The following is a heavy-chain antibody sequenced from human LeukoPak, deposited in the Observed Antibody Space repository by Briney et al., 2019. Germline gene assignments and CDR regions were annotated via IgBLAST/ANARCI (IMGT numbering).Heavy chain of an antibody. CDR2: IYYSGST. CDR3: ARDVRDSSGYYLRIFGY. D-gene: IGHD3-22*01. V-gene: IGHV4-59*12. CDR1: GGSISSYY. Sequence: SETLSLTCTVSGGSISSYYWSWIRQPPGKGLEWIGYIYYSGSTNYNPSLKSRVTISVDTSKNRFSLKLSSVTAADTAVYYCARDVRDSSGYYLRIFGYWGQENLVTVSS. J-gene: IGHJ4*02.